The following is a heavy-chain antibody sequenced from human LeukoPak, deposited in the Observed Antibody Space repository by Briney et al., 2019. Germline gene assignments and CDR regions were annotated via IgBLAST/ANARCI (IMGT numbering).Heavy chain of an antibody. J-gene: IGHJ3*02. CDR3: AKDAGTVTEGEWLAAFDI. CDR1: GFTFSSYG. D-gene: IGHD3-3*01. Sequence: PGGSLRLSCAASGFTFSSYGMHWVRQAPGKGLEWVAFIRYDGSNKYYADSVKGRFTISRDNSKNTLYLQMNSLRAEDTAVYYCAKDAGTVTEGEWLAAFDIWGQGTMVTVSS. V-gene: IGHV3-30*02. CDR2: IRYDGSNK.